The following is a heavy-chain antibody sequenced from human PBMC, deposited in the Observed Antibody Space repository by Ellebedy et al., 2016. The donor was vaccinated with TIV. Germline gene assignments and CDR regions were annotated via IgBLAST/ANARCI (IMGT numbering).Heavy chain of an antibody. CDR2: IGHDGMIK. D-gene: IGHD5-18*01. CDR3: ASSGYSYGYNVGYYYGMDV. CDR1: GFIFSGYG. V-gene: IGHV3-33*08. J-gene: IGHJ6*02. Sequence: GGSLRLSXAASGFIFSGYGMHWVRQAPGKGLEWVAVIGHDGMIKYYADSVKGRFTISRDNAKNTLYLQMNSLRAEDTAVYYCASSGYSYGYNVGYYYGMDVWGQGTTVTVSS.